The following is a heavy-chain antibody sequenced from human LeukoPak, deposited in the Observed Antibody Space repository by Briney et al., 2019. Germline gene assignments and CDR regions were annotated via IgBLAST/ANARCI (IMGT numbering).Heavy chain of an antibody. J-gene: IGHJ4*02. V-gene: IGHV1-2*06. CDR2: ISPNTGVT. Sequence: GASXKVSCKASGYTFTVYYIHWVRQAPGQGLEWMGRISPNTGVTNYAQTFQGRVTMTRDTSISTAYMELSSLRSDDTAVYYCARGGQPPGWGQGTLVTVSS. CDR1: GYTFTVYY. D-gene: IGHD5-12*01. CDR3: ARGGQPPG.